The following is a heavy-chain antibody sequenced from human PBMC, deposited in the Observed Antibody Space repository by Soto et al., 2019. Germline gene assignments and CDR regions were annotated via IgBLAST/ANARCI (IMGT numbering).Heavy chain of an antibody. J-gene: IGHJ4*02. V-gene: IGHV3-72*01. CDR3: AKSIAAPGSLDY. CDR1: GLIFSDYH. Sequence: GGSLRLSCAASGLIFSDYHMDWVRQAPGKGLEWVGRIRRKANSYTTEYTASVKGRFTISRDDSKNSLYLQMNSLKSEDTAVYYCAKSIAAPGSLDYWGQGTLVTVSS. D-gene: IGHD6-13*01. CDR2: IRRKANSYTT.